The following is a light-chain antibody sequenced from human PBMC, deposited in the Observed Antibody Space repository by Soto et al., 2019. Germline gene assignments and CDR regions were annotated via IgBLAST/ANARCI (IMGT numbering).Light chain of an antibody. Sequence: IHLTLPPSFLSAFVGNSVTLACRASQAMNTYIAWYQQRPGAAPKLMVYGASTLYTGVPSRFSGSESGAVFTLTISSLQPEDFATYDGQQLHSYPITFGQGTRLEIK. CDR3: QQLHSYPIT. J-gene: IGKJ5*01. CDR1: QAMNTY. V-gene: IGKV1-9*01. CDR2: GAS.